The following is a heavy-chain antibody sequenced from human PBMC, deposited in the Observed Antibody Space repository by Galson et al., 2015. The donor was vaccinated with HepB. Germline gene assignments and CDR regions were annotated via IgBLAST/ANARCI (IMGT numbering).Heavy chain of an antibody. Sequence: SVKVSCKASGGTFSSYAISWVRQAPGQGLEWMGGIIPIFGIANYAQKFQGRVTITADESTSTAYMELSSLRSEDTAVYYCARDNHLYSSASYYYYYGMDVWGQGTTVTVSS. V-gene: IGHV1-69*13. CDR1: GGTFSSYA. CDR3: ARDNHLYSSASYYYYYGMDV. D-gene: IGHD6-6*01. CDR2: IIPIFGIA. J-gene: IGHJ6*02.